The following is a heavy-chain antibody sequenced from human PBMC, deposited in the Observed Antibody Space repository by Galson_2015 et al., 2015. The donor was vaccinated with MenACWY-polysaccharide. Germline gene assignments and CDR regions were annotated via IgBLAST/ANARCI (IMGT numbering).Heavy chain of an antibody. D-gene: IGHD2-2*01. CDR3: AREGSRIVFHAFDI. J-gene: IGHJ3*02. Sequence: SLRLSCAASGSRFSNSGMHWVRQAPGKGLEWVAVIQNDRSNKEYADSVKGRFTISRDNSKNTVFLEMNTLGDEDTAVYYCAREGSRIVFHAFDIWGQGTMVTVSS. CDR1: GSRFSNSG. V-gene: IGHV3-33*01. CDR2: IQNDRSNK.